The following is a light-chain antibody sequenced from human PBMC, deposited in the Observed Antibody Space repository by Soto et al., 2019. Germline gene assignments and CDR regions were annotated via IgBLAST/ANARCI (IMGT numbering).Light chain of an antibody. CDR1: QSVSGW. J-gene: IGKJ1*01. V-gene: IGKV1-5*01. CDR3: QRYETFSGT. Sequence: DIWMTRSPSTLSASVGERVTVTCRASQSVSGWLAWYQQKPGEAPKLLIYDASALPRGVPSRFSGSGSGTKFTLTISSLQPDDVATYYCQRYETFSGTFGPGAKVDIK. CDR2: DAS.